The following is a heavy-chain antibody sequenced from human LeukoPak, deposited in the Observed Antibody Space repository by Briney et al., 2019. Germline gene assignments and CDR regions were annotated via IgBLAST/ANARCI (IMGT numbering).Heavy chain of an antibody. CDR2: INHSGST. J-gene: IGHJ5*02. CDR1: GGSFSGYY. CDR3: ARAIKREYSSGWYVTPTKNWFDP. V-gene: IGHV4-34*01. Sequence: PSETLSLTCAVYGGSFSGYYWSWIRQPPGKGLEWIGEINHSGSTNYNPSLKSRVTISVDTSKNQFSLKLSSVTAADTAVYYCARAIKREYSSGWYVTPTKNWFDPWGQGTLVTVSS. D-gene: IGHD6-19*01.